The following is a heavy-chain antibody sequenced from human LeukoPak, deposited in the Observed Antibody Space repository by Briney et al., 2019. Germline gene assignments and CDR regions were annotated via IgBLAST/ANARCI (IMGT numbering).Heavy chain of an antibody. D-gene: IGHD6-13*01. CDR1: GGSFGDYY. CDR3: ARGRSSSWSSFDY. CDR2: IYNNGRT. V-gene: IGHV4-30-4*01. J-gene: IGHJ4*02. Sequence: PSETLSLTCAVYGGSFGDYYWSWIRQPPGKGLEWIGYIYNNGRTYYNPSLKSRVTISVDTSKNLFSLKVSSVTAADAAVYYCARGRSSSWSSFDYWGQGTLVTVSS.